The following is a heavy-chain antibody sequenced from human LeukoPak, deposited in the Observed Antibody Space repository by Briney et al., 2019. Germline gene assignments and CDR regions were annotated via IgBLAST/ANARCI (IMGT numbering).Heavy chain of an antibody. CDR1: GFTFSSSS. D-gene: IGHD4-23*01. Sequence: PGGSLRLSCAASGFTFSSSSMNWVRQVPGKGLEWVAIINTDGSEKNYVDSVKGRFTISRDNAKNSLYLQMNSLRAEDTAMYYCARSNSGPDYWGQGTLVIVPS. CDR3: ARSNSGPDY. CDR2: INTDGSEK. J-gene: IGHJ4*02. V-gene: IGHV3-7*01.